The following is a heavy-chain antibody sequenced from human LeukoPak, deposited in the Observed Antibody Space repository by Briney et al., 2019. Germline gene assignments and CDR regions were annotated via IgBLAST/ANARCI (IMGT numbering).Heavy chain of an antibody. Sequence: SSETLSLTCTVSGGSISSGSYYWSWIRQPAGKGLEWIGRTYTSGSTNYNPSLKSRVTISVDTSKNQFSLKLSSVTAADTAVYYCARNTVTKSLYYYYYMDVWGKGTTVTVSS. CDR1: GGSISSGSYY. J-gene: IGHJ6*03. V-gene: IGHV4-61*02. CDR3: ARNTVTKSLYYYYYMDV. D-gene: IGHD4-17*01. CDR2: TYTSGST.